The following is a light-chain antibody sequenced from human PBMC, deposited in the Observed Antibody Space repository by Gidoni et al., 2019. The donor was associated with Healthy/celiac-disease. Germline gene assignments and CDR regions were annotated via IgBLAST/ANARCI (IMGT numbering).Light chain of an antibody. Sequence: IQMNQSPSTLSAAVGDRVTITCRASQSISSWLAWYQQKPGKAPKLLIYKASSLESGVPSRFSGSGSGTEFTLTISSLQPDDFATYYCQQYNSYSYTFGQGTKLEIK. CDR2: KAS. CDR1: QSISSW. V-gene: IGKV1-5*03. J-gene: IGKJ2*01. CDR3: QQYNSYSYT.